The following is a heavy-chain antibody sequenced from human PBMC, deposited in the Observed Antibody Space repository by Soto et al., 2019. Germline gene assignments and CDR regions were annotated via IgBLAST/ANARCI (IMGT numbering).Heavy chain of an antibody. Sequence: QVQLVQSGAEVKKPESSVKVSCKASGGTFSSYAISWVREAPGQGLEWMGGIIPIFGTANYAQKFQGRVTITADESTSSAYMELSSLRSEDTAVYYCARGPAKDIVVVVAAPYYYGMDVWGQGTTVTVSS. J-gene: IGHJ6*02. D-gene: IGHD2-15*01. CDR2: IIPIFGTA. CDR1: GGTFSSYA. CDR3: ARGPAKDIVVVVAAPYYYGMDV. V-gene: IGHV1-69*01.